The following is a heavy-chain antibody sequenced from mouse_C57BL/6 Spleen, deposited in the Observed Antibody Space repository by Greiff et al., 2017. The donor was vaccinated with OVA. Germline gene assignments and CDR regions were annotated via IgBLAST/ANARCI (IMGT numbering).Heavy chain of an antibody. J-gene: IGHJ4*01. Sequence: QVQLQQPGTELVKPGASVKLSCKASGYTFTSYWMHWVKQRPGQGLEWIGNINPSNGGTNYNEKFKSKATLTVDKSSSTAYMQLSSLTSEDSAVYYCARKEIYDGNYTGAMDYWGQGTSVTVSS. D-gene: IGHD2-1*01. CDR2: INPSNGGT. V-gene: IGHV1-53*01. CDR3: ARKEIYDGNYTGAMDY. CDR1: GYTFTSYW.